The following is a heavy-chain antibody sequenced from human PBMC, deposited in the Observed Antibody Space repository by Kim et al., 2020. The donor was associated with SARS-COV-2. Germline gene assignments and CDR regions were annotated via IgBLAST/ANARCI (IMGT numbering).Heavy chain of an antibody. CDR2: INPSGGST. J-gene: IGHJ6*03. D-gene: IGHD6-6*01. CDR3: AVDSYSSSEDVYYYYYMDV. CDR1: GYTFTNYY. Sequence: ASVKVSCKASGYTFTNYYMHWVRQAPGQGLEWMGIINPSGGSTSYSQKFQGRVTMTRDTSTSTVYMEMSSLRSEDTAVYYCAVDSYSSSEDVYYYYYMDVWGKGTTVTVSS. V-gene: IGHV1-46*01.